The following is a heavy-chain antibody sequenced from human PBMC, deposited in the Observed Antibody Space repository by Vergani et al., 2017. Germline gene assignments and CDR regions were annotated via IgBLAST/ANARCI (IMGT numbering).Heavy chain of an antibody. CDR2: IKSKTDGGTT. D-gene: IGHD3-10*01. J-gene: IGHJ4*02. V-gene: IGHV3-15*01. CDR1: GFTFSNAW. CDR3: TTVGDIKWFGELKYYFDY. Sequence: EVQLVESGGGLVKPGGSLRLSCAASGFTFSNAWMSWVRQAPGKGLEWVGRIKSKTDGGTTDYAAPVKGRFTISRDDSKNTLYLQMNSLKTEDTAVYYCTTVGDIKWFGELKYYFDYWGQGTLVTVSS.